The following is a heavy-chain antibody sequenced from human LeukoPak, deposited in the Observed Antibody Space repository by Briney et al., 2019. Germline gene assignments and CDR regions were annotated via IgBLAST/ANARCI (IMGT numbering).Heavy chain of an antibody. CDR3: ARVGGSIAAAGPFDY. Sequence: GGSLRLSCAASGFTFSSYAMHWVRQAPGKGPEWVAVISYDGSNKYYADSVKGRFTISRDNSKNTLYLQMNSLRAEDTAVYYCARVGGSIAAAGPFDYWGQGTLVTVSS. CDR1: GFTFSSYA. V-gene: IGHV3-30-3*01. CDR2: ISYDGSNK. D-gene: IGHD6-13*01. J-gene: IGHJ4*02.